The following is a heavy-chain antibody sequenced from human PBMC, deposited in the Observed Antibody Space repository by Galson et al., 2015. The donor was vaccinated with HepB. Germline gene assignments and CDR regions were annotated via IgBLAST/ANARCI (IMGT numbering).Heavy chain of an antibody. CDR2: INPNSGGT. V-gene: IGHV1-2*06. CDR1: GYTFTDYY. CDR3: VREIAVSGTFFDY. D-gene: IGHD6-19*01. Sequence: SVKVSCKASGYTFTDYYIHWVRQAPGQGLEWMGRINPNSGGTNYAQKFQGRVTMTRDTSISTAYMELSRLRSDDTAVYYCVREIAVSGTFFDYWGQGTLVTVSS. J-gene: IGHJ4*02.